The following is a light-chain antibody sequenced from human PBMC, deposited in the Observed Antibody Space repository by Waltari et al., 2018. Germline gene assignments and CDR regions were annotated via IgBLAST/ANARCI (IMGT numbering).Light chain of an antibody. J-gene: IGLJ2*01. CDR2: ATN. Sequence: QKPGQAPILVIDATNNRPSGIADRFSGSSSGNTASLTIAGAQAEDEADYYCNSRDSSDNHLHVAFGGGTKLTVL. V-gene: IGLV3-19*01. CDR3: NSRDSSDNHLHVA.